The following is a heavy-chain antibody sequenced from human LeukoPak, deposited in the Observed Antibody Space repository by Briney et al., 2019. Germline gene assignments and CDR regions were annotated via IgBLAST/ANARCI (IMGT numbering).Heavy chain of an antibody. CDR3: ASDIVSTSGDF. CDR2: ITSSGSAI. D-gene: IGHD5/OR15-5a*01. J-gene: IGHJ4*02. Sequence: GGSLRLSCAASGFTFSDYYMSCIRQAPGKALEWVSYITSSGSAIYYADSVKGRFTISRDNARNSLYLQMNGLRVDDTAIYYCASDIVSTSGDFWGQGTLVTVSS. V-gene: IGHV3-11*01. CDR1: GFTFSDYY.